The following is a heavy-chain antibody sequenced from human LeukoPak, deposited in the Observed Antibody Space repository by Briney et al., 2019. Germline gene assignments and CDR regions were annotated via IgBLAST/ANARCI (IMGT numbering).Heavy chain of an antibody. V-gene: IGHV1-69*02. CDR1: GGTFSSYT. Sequence: SVKVSCKASGGTFSSYTINWVRQAPGQGLEWMGRIIPILGIANYAQKFQGGVTITADKSTSTAYMELSSLRSEDTAVYYCARPDPYYYYMDVWGKGTTVTVSS. J-gene: IGHJ6*03. CDR2: IIPILGIA. CDR3: ARPDPYYYYMDV.